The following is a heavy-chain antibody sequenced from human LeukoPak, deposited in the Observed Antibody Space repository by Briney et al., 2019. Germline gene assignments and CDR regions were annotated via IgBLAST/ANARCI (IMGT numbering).Heavy chain of an antibody. CDR3: ARVIKEPSALLWFGELFRFDP. V-gene: IGHV1-2*06. CDR2: INPNSGGT. Sequence: ASVKVSCKASGYTFTGYYMHWVRQAPGQGLEWMGLINPNSGGTNYAQKFQGRVTMTRDTSISTAYMELSRLRSDDTAVYYCARVIKEPSALLWFGELFRFDPWGQGTLVTVSS. J-gene: IGHJ5*02. D-gene: IGHD3-10*01. CDR1: GYTFTGYY.